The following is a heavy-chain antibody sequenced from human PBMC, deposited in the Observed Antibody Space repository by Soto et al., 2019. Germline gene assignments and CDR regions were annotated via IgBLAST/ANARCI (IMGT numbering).Heavy chain of an antibody. CDR2: INPNSGAT. D-gene: IGHD2-8*01. Sequence: ASVKVSCKASGYTFTEYYMHWVRQAPGQGLEWMGWINPNSGATSYAQRFQGRVTMTRDTSISTAYMELSRLTSDDTAVYYCAREGGDIVQMVYALPWYWGQGTLVTVSS. CDR1: GYTFTEYY. CDR3: AREGGDIVQMVYALPWY. V-gene: IGHV1-2*02. J-gene: IGHJ4*02.